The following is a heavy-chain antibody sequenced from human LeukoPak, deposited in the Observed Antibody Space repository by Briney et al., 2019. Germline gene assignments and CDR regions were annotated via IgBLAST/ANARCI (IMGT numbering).Heavy chain of an antibody. D-gene: IGHD6-6*01. CDR3: ARGMDSSSPDDAFDI. V-gene: IGHV3-21*01. CDR1: GFTFSSYS. CDR2: ISSSSSYI. J-gene: IGHJ3*02. Sequence: GGSLRLSCAASGFTFSSYSMNWVRQAPGKGLEWVSSISSSSSYIYYADSVKGRFTISRDNAKNSLYLQMNSLRAEDTAVYYCARGMDSSSPDDAFDIWGQGTMVTVSS.